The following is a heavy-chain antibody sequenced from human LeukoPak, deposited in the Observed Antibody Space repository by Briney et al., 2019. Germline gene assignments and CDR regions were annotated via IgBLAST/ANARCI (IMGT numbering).Heavy chain of an antibody. CDR2: IYSGGST. D-gene: IGHD3-3*01. V-gene: IGHV3-53*01. Sequence: GGSLRLSCAASGFTVSSNYMSWVRQAPGKGLEWVSVIYSGGSTYYADSVKGRFTISRDNSKNTLYLQMNSLRAEDTAVYYCTTDRIYDFWSGWVLESYWGQGTLVTVSS. CDR1: GFTVSSNY. J-gene: IGHJ4*02. CDR3: TTDRIYDFWSGWVLESY.